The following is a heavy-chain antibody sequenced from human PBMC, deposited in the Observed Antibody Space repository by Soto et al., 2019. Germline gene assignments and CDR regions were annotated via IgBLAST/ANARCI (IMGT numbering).Heavy chain of an antibody. V-gene: IGHV3-64D*08. Sequence: GESLKISCSASEFTFSNYAMHWVRQAPGKGLEYVSAITGNGGETYYADSVRGRFTISRDNSRNTLYLQMNSLRAEDTAVYYCAKDSSRWYYFDSWGQGTLVTVSS. CDR1: EFTFSNYA. D-gene: IGHD6-13*01. CDR3: AKDSSRWYYFDS. CDR2: ITGNGGET. J-gene: IGHJ4*02.